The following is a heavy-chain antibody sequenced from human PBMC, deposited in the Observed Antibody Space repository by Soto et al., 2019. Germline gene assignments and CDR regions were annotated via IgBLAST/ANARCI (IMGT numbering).Heavy chain of an antibody. CDR1: GFIFSRYG. Sequence: PGGSLRHSCAASGFIFSRYGMHWVRQAPGKGLEWVAVISYDGSNKYYADSVKGRFTISRDNSKNTLYLQMNSLRAEDTAVYYCAKEVGDSSGPDYWRQGT. V-gene: IGHV3-30*18. D-gene: IGHD6-19*01. CDR2: ISYDGSNK. J-gene: IGHJ4*02. CDR3: AKEVGDSSGPDY.